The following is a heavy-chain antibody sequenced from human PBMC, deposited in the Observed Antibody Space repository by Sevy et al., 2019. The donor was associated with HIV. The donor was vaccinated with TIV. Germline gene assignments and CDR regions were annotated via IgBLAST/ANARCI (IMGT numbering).Heavy chain of an antibody. V-gene: IGHV3-30*04. CDR1: GFTFIRYA. J-gene: IGHJ4*02. D-gene: IGHD3-16*02. Sequence: GGSLRLSCAASGFTFIRYAMNWVRQAPGKGLEWVAVISSDGRNKYYADSVKGRITISRDNSKNTLYLQMNSLRSEDTAVYYCARDKGESSSSFLGELSYWGQGTLVTVSS. CDR2: ISSDGRNK. CDR3: ARDKGESSSSFLGELSY.